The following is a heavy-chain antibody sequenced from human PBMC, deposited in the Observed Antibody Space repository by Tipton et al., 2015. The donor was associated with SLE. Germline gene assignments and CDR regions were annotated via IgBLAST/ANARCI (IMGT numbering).Heavy chain of an antibody. D-gene: IGHD7-27*01. CDR1: GGSISHSSYY. V-gene: IGHV4-39*07. CDR2: IYQSGST. CDR3: WGYYNYGMDV. Sequence: TLSLTCTVSGGSISHSSYYWGWIRQPPGKGLEWIGYIYQSGSTYYNPSLKSRVSISVDRSRNQFSLKLSSVTPADTAVYYCWGYYNYGMDVWGQGTTVTVSS. J-gene: IGHJ6*02.